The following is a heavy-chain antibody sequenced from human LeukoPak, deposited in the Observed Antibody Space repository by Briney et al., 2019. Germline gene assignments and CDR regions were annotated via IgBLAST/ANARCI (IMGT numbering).Heavy chain of an antibody. CDR1: GGSISQYY. J-gene: IGHJ2*01. Sequence: SETLSLTCTLSGGSISQYYWSWIRQPPGKGPEWIGYVYRSGNTNYNPSLKSRVTISVDTSKNHFSLNLTSVTAADTAVYYCARVKDFAYSFFDLWGRGTLVTISS. CDR3: ARVKDFAYSFFDL. CDR2: VYRSGNT. V-gene: IGHV4-59*01.